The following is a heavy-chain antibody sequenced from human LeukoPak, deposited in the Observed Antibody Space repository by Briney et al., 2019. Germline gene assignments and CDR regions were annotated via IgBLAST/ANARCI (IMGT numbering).Heavy chain of an antibody. D-gene: IGHD2-15*01. J-gene: IGHJ4*02. CDR1: GFTFNSYA. CDR3: AKVGPGAARDY. CDR2: ISGGGDNT. Sequence: GGSLRLSCAASGFTFNSYAMSWVRQASGKGLEWVSGISGGGDNTYYADSVKGRFTISRGTSKNMVYLEMNSLRAEDTAVYYCAKVGPGAARDYWGQGTLVTVSS. V-gene: IGHV3-23*01.